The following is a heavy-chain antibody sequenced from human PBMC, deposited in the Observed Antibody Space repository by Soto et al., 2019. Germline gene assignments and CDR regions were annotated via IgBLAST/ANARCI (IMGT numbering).Heavy chain of an antibody. Sequence: QVQLQESGPRLVKPSETLSLTCTVSDDFISSYYWSWIRQPAGKGLEWVGRISTTGGTNYNSSLESRVTMSVDTSKNQFSLKVTSVTAADTAVYFCARADYEILTGSYAMDVWGQGITVTVSS. CDR1: DDFISSYY. D-gene: IGHD3-9*01. J-gene: IGHJ6*02. CDR2: ISTTGGT. V-gene: IGHV4-4*07. CDR3: ARADYEILTGSYAMDV.